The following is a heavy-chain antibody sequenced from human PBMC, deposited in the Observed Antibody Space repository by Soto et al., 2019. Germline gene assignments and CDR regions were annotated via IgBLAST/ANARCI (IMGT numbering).Heavy chain of an antibody. Sequence: EVQLLESGGGLVQPWGSLRLSCAASGFTFSSYAMSWVRQAPGKGLEWFSAISGSGGSTYYADSVKGRFTISRDNSKNTLYLQMNSLRAEDTDVYYCAKDHGGYFDYCGQGTMVTVSS. CDR2: ISGSGGST. CDR3: AKDHGGYFDY. D-gene: IGHD2-15*01. J-gene: IGHJ4*02. V-gene: IGHV3-23*01. CDR1: GFTFSSYA.